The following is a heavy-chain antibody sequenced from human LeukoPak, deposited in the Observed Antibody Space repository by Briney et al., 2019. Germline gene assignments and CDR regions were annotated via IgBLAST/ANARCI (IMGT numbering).Heavy chain of an antibody. D-gene: IGHD1-26*01. CDR3: AREKIVGVNNWFDP. CDR2: INPNSGGT. Sequence: GASVKVSCKASGYTFTGYYMHWVRQAPGQGLEWMGWINPNSGGTNYAQKFQGRVTMTRDTSISTAYMELSRLRSDDKAVYYCAREKIVGVNNWFDPWGQGTLVTVSS. J-gene: IGHJ5*02. V-gene: IGHV1-2*02. CDR1: GYTFTGYY.